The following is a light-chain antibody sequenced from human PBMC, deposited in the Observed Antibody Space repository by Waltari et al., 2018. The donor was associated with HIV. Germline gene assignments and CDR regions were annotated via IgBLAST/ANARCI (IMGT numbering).Light chain of an antibody. J-gene: IGKJ1*01. Sequence: DIQMTQSPSSLSASVGDRVTITSRASQKISNYLHWYHQKPGKAPNLLIYAATSFQSGVPSRFSGSGSGTDFTLTITSLQPEDFGTYYCQQSYSPPWTFGQGTKVEIK. CDR2: AAT. V-gene: IGKV1-39*01. CDR1: QKISNY. CDR3: QQSYSPPWT.